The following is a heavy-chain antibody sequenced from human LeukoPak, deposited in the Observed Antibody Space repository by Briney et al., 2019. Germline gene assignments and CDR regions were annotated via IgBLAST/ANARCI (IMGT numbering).Heavy chain of an antibody. J-gene: IGHJ4*02. CDR1: GFTFSSYA. Sequence: PGGSLRLSCAASGFTFSSYAMSWVRQAPGKGLEWVSSISATGGSTIYADSVKGRFLISRDNSKNTLYLQMNSLRAEDTAVYFCAKRGGSWYSEYYFDYWGQGTLVTVSS. D-gene: IGHD2-15*01. CDR3: AKRGGSWYSEYYFDY. V-gene: IGHV3-23*01. CDR2: ISATGGST.